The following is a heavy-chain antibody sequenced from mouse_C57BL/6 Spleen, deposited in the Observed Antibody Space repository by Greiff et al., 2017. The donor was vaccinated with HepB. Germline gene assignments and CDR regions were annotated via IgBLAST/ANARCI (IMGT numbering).Heavy chain of an antibody. Sequence: VHVKQSGPELVKPGASVKIPCKASGYTFTDYNMDWVKQSHGKSLEWIGDINPNNGGTIYNQKFKGKATLTVDKSSSTAYMELRSLTSEDTAVYYCAAYYSLTWFAYWGQGTLVTVSA. CDR2: INPNNGGT. V-gene: IGHV1-18*01. CDR1: GYTFTDYN. CDR3: AAYYSLTWFAY. J-gene: IGHJ3*01. D-gene: IGHD2-12*01.